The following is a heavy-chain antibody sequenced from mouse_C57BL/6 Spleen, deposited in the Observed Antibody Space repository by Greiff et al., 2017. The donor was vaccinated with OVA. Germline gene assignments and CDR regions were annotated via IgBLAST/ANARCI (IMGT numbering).Heavy chain of an antibody. J-gene: IGHJ3*01. CDR2: IYPGNSDT. V-gene: IGHV1-5*01. Sequence: VQLQQSGTVLARPGASVKMSCKTSGYTFTSYWMHWVKQRPGQGLEWIGAIYPGNSDTSYNQKFKGKAKLTAVTSASTAYMELSSLTNEDSAVYYGTRGGRDLAWFAYWGQGTLVTVSA. CDR1: GYTFTSYW. D-gene: IGHD3-3*01. CDR3: TRGGRDLAWFAY.